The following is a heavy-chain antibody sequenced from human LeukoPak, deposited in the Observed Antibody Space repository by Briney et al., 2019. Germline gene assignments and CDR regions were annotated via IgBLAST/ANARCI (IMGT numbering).Heavy chain of an antibody. CDR1: GGSFSGYY. J-gene: IGHJ5*02. CDR2: INHSGST. Sequence: SETLSLTCAVYGGSFSGYYWSWIRQPPGKELEWIGEINHSGSTNYNPSLKSRVTTSVDTSKNQFSLKLSPVTAADTAVYYCARHGRYGDYWFDPWGQGTLVTVSS. D-gene: IGHD4-17*01. CDR3: ARHGRYGDYWFDP. V-gene: IGHV4-34*01.